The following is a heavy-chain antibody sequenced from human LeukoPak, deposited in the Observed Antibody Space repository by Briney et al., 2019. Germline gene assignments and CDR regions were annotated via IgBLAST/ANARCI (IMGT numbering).Heavy chain of an antibody. D-gene: IGHD3-3*01. V-gene: IGHV3-7*01. CDR3: ARDPPVTIFGVVTTLP. CDR1: VFTFSSYW. CDR2: IKQDGSEK. J-gene: IGHJ4*02. Sequence: PGGSLRLSCAASVFTFSSYWMSWVRQAPGKGLEWVANIKQDGSEKYYVDSVKGRFTISRDNAKNSLYLQMNSLRAEDTAVYYCARDPPVTIFGVVTTLPWGQGTLVTVSS.